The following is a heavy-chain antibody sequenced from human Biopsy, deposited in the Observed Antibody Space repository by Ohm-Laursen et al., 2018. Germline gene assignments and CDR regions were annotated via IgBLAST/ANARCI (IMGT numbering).Heavy chain of an antibody. D-gene: IGHD2-21*01. CDR3: TRLAYYYYYGMDV. V-gene: IGHV3-48*03. CDR2: ITGSSSTI. J-gene: IGHJ6*02. Sequence: GFLRLSCTASGFTFNSHEMNWVRQAPGKGLEWISYITGSSSTIYYADSVKGRFTISRDNAKNSLYLQMNSLRAEDTAVYYCTRLAYYYYYGMDVWGQGTTVTVSS. CDR1: GFTFNSHE.